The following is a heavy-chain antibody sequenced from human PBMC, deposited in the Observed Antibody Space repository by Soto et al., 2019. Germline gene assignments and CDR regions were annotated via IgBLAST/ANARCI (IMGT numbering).Heavy chain of an antibody. D-gene: IGHD6-6*01. CDR3: AKNGLGSSPAASES. V-gene: IGHV3-23*01. CDR2: ISGSGRKT. CDR1: GFTYSSNV. J-gene: IGHJ5*02. Sequence: PGGSLRLSCVTSGFTYSSNVMGWVRQAPGKWLDWVSGISGSGRKTYYAVSVKVLFTSSRDNTKITRLLRMNSLGAEDTAVYYCAKNGLGSSPAASESWGQGTLVMVSS.